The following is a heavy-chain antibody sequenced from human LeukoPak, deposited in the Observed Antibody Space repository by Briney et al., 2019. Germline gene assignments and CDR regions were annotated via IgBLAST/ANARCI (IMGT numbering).Heavy chain of an antibody. Sequence: SETLSLTCAVSGYSICDVNYWGWIRQPPGKGLDWIGSIFHKGIPYYNPSLKSRVTISVDTSKNHFSLNLNPLTGADAAVYYCARWDPGDTAMGNGFDPWGQGTLVTVSS. CDR3: ARWDPGDTAMGNGFDP. CDR1: GYSICDVNY. V-gene: IGHV4-38-2*01. J-gene: IGHJ5*02. CDR2: IFHKGIP. D-gene: IGHD5-18*01.